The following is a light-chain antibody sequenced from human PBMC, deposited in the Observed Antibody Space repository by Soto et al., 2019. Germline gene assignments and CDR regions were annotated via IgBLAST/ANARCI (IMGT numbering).Light chain of an antibody. CDR3: CSYAGSSTHV. Sequence: QSVLAQPASGSGSPGRSSSFSCTETSSDVGSSNLVSWYQQHPGKAPKLLIYEVSKRPSGVSNRFSGSKSGNTASLTISGLQAEDEADYYCCSYAGSSTHVFGTGTKVTVL. CDR1: SSDVGSSNL. CDR2: EVS. J-gene: IGLJ1*01. V-gene: IGLV2-23*02.